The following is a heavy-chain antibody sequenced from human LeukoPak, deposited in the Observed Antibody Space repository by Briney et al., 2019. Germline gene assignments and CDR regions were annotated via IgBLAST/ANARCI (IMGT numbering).Heavy chain of an antibody. Sequence: SETLSLTCTVSGGSISSYYWSWIRQPAGKGLEWIGRIYTSGSTNYNPSLKSRVTMSVDTSKNQFSLKLSSVTAADTAVYYCASSQAISALGAFDIWGQWTMVTVSS. D-gene: IGHD3-9*01. V-gene: IGHV4-4*07. CDR3: ASSQAISALGAFDI. CDR1: GGSISSYY. J-gene: IGHJ3*02. CDR2: IYTSGST.